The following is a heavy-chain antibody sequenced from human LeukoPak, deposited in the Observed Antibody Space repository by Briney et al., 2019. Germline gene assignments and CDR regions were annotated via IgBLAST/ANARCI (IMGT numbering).Heavy chain of an antibody. J-gene: IGHJ4*02. CDR2: IYSGGST. D-gene: IGHD2-21*01. CDR1: GFIVSSNY. Sequence: GGSLRLSCAASGFIVSSNYMNWVRQAPGKGLEWVSVIYSGGSTYYADSVKGRFTISRDNSKNTLYLQMNSLRVEDTAVYYCARGAPGVVAPRYWGQGTLVTVSS. CDR3: ARGAPGVVAPRY. V-gene: IGHV3-53*01.